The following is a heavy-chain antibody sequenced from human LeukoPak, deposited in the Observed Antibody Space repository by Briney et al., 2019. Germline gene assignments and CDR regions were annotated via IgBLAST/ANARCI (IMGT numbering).Heavy chain of an antibody. V-gene: IGHV4-61*01. J-gene: IGHJ4*02. Sequence: PSETLSLTCTVSGGSVISGSYYWSWIRQPPGKGLEWIGYIYYSGSTNYNPSLKSRVTISVDTSKNQFSLKLSSVTAADTAVYYCATTPGSDYYFDYWGQGTLVTVSS. CDR3: ATTPGSDYYFDY. CDR2: IYYSGST. CDR1: GGSVISGSYY. D-gene: IGHD1-26*01.